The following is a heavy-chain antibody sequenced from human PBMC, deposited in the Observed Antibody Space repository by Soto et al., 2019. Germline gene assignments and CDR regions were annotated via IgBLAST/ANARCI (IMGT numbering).Heavy chain of an antibody. J-gene: IGHJ4*02. CDR1: GFTFGSHS. Sequence: QVQLVESGGGVVQPGGSLRLSCAVSGFTFGSHSIHWVRQAPGKGLEWVALISHDGREKYYTDYVRGRFTVSRDNSKNTLFLEMNSLTPEDTAVYYCARDHDSDGDYWGQGTLVTVSS. CDR3: ARDHDSDGDY. CDR2: ISHDGREK. D-gene: IGHD3-10*01. V-gene: IGHV3-30-3*01.